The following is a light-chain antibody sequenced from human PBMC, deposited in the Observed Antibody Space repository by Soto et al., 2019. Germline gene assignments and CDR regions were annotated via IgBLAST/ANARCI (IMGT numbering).Light chain of an antibody. J-gene: IGKJ1*01. Sequence: DIVLTQSPGTLSLSPGERASLSCRASQSVSSGHLAWYQQKPGQAPRLLIYGASSRATGIPDRFSGSGSGTDFTLTISSLQPEDFAVYYCQQYNNWPPWTFGQATKVDIK. CDR3: QQYNNWPPWT. CDR1: QSVSSGH. CDR2: GAS. V-gene: IGKV3-20*01.